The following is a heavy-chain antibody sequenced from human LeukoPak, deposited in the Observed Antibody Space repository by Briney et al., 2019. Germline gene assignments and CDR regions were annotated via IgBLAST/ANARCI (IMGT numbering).Heavy chain of an antibody. D-gene: IGHD3-16*02. J-gene: IGHJ3*02. Sequence: SETLSLTCAVYGGSFSGYYWSWIRQPPGKGLEWIGEINHSGSTSYNPSLKSRVTISVDTSKNQFSLKLSSVTAADTAVYYCARCPLSVVWGSYPHDAFDIWGQGTMVTVSS. CDR3: ARCPLSVVWGSYPHDAFDI. V-gene: IGHV4-34*01. CDR2: INHSGST. CDR1: GGSFSGYY.